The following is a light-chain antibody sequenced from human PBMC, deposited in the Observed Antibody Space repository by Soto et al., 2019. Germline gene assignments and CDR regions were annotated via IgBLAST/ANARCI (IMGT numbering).Light chain of an antibody. V-gene: IGKV3-15*01. CDR2: GAS. CDR3: QQYYYRPPYT. Sequence: EIVMTQSPATLSVSPGERATLSCRASQSVYNNLAWYQQKPGQAPRLLIYGASTRATGIPARFSGSGSGTEFTLTISSLQSEDFAVYFCQQYYYRPPYTFGQGTRLEIK. J-gene: IGKJ5*01. CDR1: QSVYNN.